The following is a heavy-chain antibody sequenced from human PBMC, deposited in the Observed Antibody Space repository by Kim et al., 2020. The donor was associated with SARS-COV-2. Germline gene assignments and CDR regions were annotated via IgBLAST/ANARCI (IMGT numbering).Heavy chain of an antibody. CDR3: AKDGSSSGWYGSPLDY. V-gene: IGHV3-9*01. D-gene: IGHD6-19*01. CDR2: ISWNSGSI. Sequence: GGSLRLSCAASGFTFGDYAMHWVRQAPGKGLEWVSGISWNSGSIGYADSVKGRFTISRDNAKNSLYLQMNSLRAEDTALYYCAKDGSSSGWYGSPLDYWGQGTLVTVSS. J-gene: IGHJ4*02. CDR1: GFTFGDYA.